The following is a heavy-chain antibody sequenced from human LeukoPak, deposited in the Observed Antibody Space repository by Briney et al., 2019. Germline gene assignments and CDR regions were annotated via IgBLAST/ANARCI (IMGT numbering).Heavy chain of an antibody. J-gene: IGHJ4*02. CDR3: ARTPILNYYDSSGYSDY. V-gene: IGHV4-34*01. D-gene: IGHD3-22*01. Sequence: SETLSLTCAVYGGSFSGYYWSWIRQPPGKGLKWIGEINHSGSTNYNPSLKSRVTISVDTSKKQFSLKLSSVTAADTAVYYCARTPILNYYDSSGYSDYWGQGTLVTVSS. CDR2: INHSGST. CDR1: GGSFSGYY.